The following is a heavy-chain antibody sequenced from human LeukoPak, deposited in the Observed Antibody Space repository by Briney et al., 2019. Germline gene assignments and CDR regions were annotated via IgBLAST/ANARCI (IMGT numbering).Heavy chain of an antibody. CDR3: TTATMIRGVSDY. CDR2: IKSKTDGAAT. V-gene: IGHV3-15*01. J-gene: IGHJ4*02. CDR1: GFTFSDAW. Sequence: GGSLRPSCADSGFTFSDAWMSWVRQAPGRGLEWVGRIKSKTDGAATDYAAPMKGRFTISRDDSKNTLFLQMNSLRTEDTAVYYCTTATMIRGVSDYWGQGTLVTVSS. D-gene: IGHD3-10*01.